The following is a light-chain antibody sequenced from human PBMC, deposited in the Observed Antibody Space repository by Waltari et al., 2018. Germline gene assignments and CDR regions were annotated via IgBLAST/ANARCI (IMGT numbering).Light chain of an antibody. CDR1: PSTIGENA. Sequence: QSVLSQPPSASGTPGQRVTIPCAGRPSTIGENARNWYQPVPGQAPKLLIYRNDLRPSGVPDRFSGSKSGTSASLAISGLQSEDEADYYCATWDESPSGHWVFGGGTKVTVL. CDR2: RND. J-gene: IGLJ3*02. V-gene: IGLV1-44*01. CDR3: ATWDESPSGHWV.